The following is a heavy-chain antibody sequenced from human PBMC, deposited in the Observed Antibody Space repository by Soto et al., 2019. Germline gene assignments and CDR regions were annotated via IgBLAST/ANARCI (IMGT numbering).Heavy chain of an antibody. CDR1: GFTFCSYA. CDR3: AKSGSRTYYYDSSDY. V-gene: IGHV3-23*01. CDR2: ISGSGGST. J-gene: IGHJ4*02. D-gene: IGHD3-22*01. Sequence: GGSLRLSCAASGFTFCSYAMSWVRQAPGKGLEWVSAISGSGGSTYYADSVKGRFTISRDNSKNTLYLQMNSLRAEDTAVYYCAKSGSRTYYYDSSDYWGQGTLVTVSS.